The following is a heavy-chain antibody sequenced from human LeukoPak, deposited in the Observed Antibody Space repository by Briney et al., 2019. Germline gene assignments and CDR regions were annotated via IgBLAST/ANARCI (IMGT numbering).Heavy chain of an antibody. D-gene: IGHD3-16*02. CDR1: GYTFTRYA. V-gene: IGHV7-4-1*02. CDR2: INPNTGNP. CDR3: ARAYQPLGELSLPDY. Sequence: ASVKVSCKASGYTFTRYAMNWVRQAPGQGLEWMGWINPNTGNPTYAQGFTGRFVFSLDTSVSTAYLQISSLKAEDTAVYYCARAYQPLGELSLPDYWGQGTLVTVSS. J-gene: IGHJ4*02.